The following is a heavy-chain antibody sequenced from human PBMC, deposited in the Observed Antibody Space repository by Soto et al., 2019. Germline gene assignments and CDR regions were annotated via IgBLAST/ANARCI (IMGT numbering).Heavy chain of an antibody. CDR1: GGTFSSYA. CDR2: IIPIFGTA. D-gene: IGHD6-13*01. J-gene: IGHJ3*02. V-gene: IGHV1-69*12. CDR3: ASNKRSSWYGLGDFDI. Sequence: QVKLVQSGAEVKKPGSSVKVSCKASGGTFSSYAISWVRQAPGQGLEWMGGIIPIFGTANYARKFQGRVTITADEFTSTDYMELSSLRTEDTAVYYCASNKRSSWYGLGDFDIWGQGTRVTVSS.